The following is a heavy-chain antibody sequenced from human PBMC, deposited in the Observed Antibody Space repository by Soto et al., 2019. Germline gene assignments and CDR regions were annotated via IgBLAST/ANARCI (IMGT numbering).Heavy chain of an antibody. V-gene: IGHV3-33*01. CDR2: VWNDGSSK. CDR1: EFTFNVFV. D-gene: IGHD2-2*02. Sequence: QVQLVESGGGVVQPGRSLRLSCVASEFTFNVFVMHWVRQAPGKGLEWVAVVWNDGSSKNYADSVKGRFTISRDNSKNILYLKMNSLRAEDTAVYYCARCSSCDTTRCYNPAFFGPWGQGTLVTVST. CDR3: ARCSSCDTTRCYNPAFFGP. J-gene: IGHJ5*02.